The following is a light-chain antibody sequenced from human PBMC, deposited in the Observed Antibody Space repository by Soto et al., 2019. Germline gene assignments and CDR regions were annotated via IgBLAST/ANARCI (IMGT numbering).Light chain of an antibody. CDR3: QQYGSSSGWT. J-gene: IGKJ1*01. Sequence: EIVLTQSPGTLSLSPGERATLSCRASQSVSSSYLAWYQQKPGQAPRLLIYGASSRATGIPDGFSGSGSGTDFTLTISRLEPEDFAVYYCQQYGSSSGWTFGQGTKVDIK. CDR1: QSVSSSY. V-gene: IGKV3-20*01. CDR2: GAS.